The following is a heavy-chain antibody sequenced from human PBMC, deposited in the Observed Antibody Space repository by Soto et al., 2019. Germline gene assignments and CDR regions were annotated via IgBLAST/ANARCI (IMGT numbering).Heavy chain of an antibody. V-gene: IGHV1-2*02. CDR1: RYTFSDYY. CDR2: INRNSGGI. CDR3: AGPASKLLPYFDF. Sequence: VASVKVSCKASRYTFSDYYMHWVRQAPGQGLEWMGWINRNSGGINYAQQLQGRVTMTWDTSTGTVYMELNRLRSDDTAVYYCAGPASKLLPYFDFWGQGTQVTVSS. J-gene: IGHJ4*03.